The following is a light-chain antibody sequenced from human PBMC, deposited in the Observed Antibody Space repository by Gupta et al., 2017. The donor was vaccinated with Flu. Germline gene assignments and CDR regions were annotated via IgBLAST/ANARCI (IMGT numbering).Light chain of an antibody. Sequence: QVVLTQSPSASASLGASVKLTCTLSSGHGTSAIAWHQKHPQKGPRYLMTLYSDGRHTRGDGIPDLFSGSTSGAERYLTISSLQSEDEADYYCQTWGTGIGVFGGGTELTVL. CDR2: LYSDGRH. CDR3: QTWGTGIGV. J-gene: IGLJ3*02. V-gene: IGLV4-69*01. CDR1: SGHGTSA.